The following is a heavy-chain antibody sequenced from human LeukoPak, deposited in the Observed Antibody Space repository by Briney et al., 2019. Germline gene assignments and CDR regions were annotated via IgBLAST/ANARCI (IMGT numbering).Heavy chain of an antibody. CDR3: AELGITMIGGV. CDR2: ISRSSTTI. V-gene: IGHV3-48*04. Sequence: GGSLRLSCAASGFTFNRFSMNWVRQAPGKGLEWVSSISRSSTTIYYADSVKGRFTISRDNAKNSLYLQMNSLRAEDTAVYYCAELGITMIGGVWGKGTTVTISS. J-gene: IGHJ6*04. D-gene: IGHD3-10*02. CDR1: GFTFNRFS.